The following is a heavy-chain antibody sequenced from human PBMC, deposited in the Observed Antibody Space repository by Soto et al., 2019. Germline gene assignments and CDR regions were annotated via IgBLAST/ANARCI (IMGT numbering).Heavy chain of an antibody. CDR3: ARGPPYGFDP. CDR2: ISAFNGNT. J-gene: IGHJ5*02. Sequence: QVQLVQSGAEVKKPGASVKVSCRASGYTFISYGITWVRQVPGQGLEWMGWISAFNGNTYYAQKLQDRVTMTTDTSTSTAYMEVRSLRSDDTAVYYCARGPPYGFDPWGQGTLVTVSS. V-gene: IGHV1-18*01. CDR1: GYTFISYG.